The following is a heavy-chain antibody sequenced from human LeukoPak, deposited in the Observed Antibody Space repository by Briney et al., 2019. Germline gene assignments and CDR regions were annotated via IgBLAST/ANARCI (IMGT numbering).Heavy chain of an antibody. CDR2: ISWNSGSI. CDR1: GFTFDDYA. Sequence: GGPLRLSCAASGFTFDDYAMHWVRQAPGKGLEWVSGISWNSGSIGYADSVKGRFTISRDNAKNSLYLQMNSLRAEDTALYYCAKDMGRRGSWYNFDYWGQGTLVTVSS. J-gene: IGHJ4*02. V-gene: IGHV3-9*01. CDR3: AKDMGRRGSWYNFDY. D-gene: IGHD6-13*01.